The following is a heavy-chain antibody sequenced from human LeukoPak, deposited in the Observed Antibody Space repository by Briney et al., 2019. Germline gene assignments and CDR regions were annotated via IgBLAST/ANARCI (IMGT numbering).Heavy chain of an antibody. D-gene: IGHD5-12*01. CDR2: IYNIGSP. Sequence: SETLSLTCTVSGGSISGYCWTWIRQPAGKGLEWIGRIYNIGSPNYNPALKSRVTISVDTSKNQFSLKLSSVTAADSAVYYCTRGLRTDSGYDDGGDRWGQGTLVTVSS. CDR3: TRGLRTDSGYDDGGDR. V-gene: IGHV4-4*07. CDR1: GGSISGYC. J-gene: IGHJ5*02.